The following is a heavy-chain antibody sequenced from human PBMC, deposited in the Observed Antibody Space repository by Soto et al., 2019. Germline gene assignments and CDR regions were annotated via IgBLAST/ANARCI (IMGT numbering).Heavy chain of an antibody. D-gene: IGHD2-2*01. Sequence: QVQLQQWGAGLLKPSETLSLTCAVYGGSFSGYYWSWIRQPPGKGLEWIGEINHSGSTNYNPSLKCGVTISVEPSKNQFSLKLMSVTAADTAVYYCARAYQLLWGGWFDPWGQGTLVTVSS. CDR1: GGSFSGYY. J-gene: IGHJ5*02. CDR3: ARAYQLLWGGWFDP. V-gene: IGHV4-34*01. CDR2: INHSGST.